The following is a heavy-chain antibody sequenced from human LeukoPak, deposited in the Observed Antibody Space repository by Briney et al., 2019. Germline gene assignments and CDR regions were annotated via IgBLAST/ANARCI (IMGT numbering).Heavy chain of an antibody. CDR2: VYGGDTT. CDR1: GSSGTTNY. CDR3: ARVKSSSWYGYYFDY. J-gene: IGHJ4*02. V-gene: IGHV3-66*01. Sequence: PGGSLRLSCAASGSSGTTNYMSWVRQAPGKGLEFVSIVYGGDTTVYADSVKGRFTISRDTSKNSLYLQMNSLRAEDTAVYYCARVKSSSWYGYYFDYWGQGTLVTVSS. D-gene: IGHD6-13*01.